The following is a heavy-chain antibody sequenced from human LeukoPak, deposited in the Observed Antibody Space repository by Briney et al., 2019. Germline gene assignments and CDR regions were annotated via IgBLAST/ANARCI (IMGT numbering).Heavy chain of an antibody. D-gene: IGHD6-25*01. Sequence: PSQTLSLTCGVSGGSVSSTNWWTWIRQPPGKGLEWIGEVHLDGRTNFNPSLKSRLTMSVDLSENHVSLKLTSVTAADTAVYYCAREGGFYRPLDYSGQGTLVTVSS. CDR2: VHLDGRT. CDR3: AREGGFYRPLDY. CDR1: GGSVSSTNW. V-gene: IGHV4-4*02. J-gene: IGHJ4*02.